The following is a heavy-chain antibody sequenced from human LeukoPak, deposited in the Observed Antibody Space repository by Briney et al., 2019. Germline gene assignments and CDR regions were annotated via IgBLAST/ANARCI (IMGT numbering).Heavy chain of an antibody. CDR3: AKDHRTESYCGGDCYSRSAFDI. CDR1: GITFSSYS. D-gene: IGHD2-21*02. J-gene: IGHJ3*02. CDR2: ISSFSGTI. V-gene: IGHV3-48*01. Sequence: GGSLRLSCVASGITFSSYSMNWVRQAPGKGLEWVPYISSFSGTINYADSVKGRFTISRDNAKNSLYLQMNSLRAEDTAVYYCAKDHRTESYCGGDCYSRSAFDIWGQGTMVTVSS.